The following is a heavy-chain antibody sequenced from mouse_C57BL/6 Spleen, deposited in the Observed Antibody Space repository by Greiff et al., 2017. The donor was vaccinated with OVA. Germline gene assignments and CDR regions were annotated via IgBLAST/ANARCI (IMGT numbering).Heavy chain of an antibody. CDR1: GYAFSRSW. J-gene: IGHJ2*01. Sequence: QVQLQQSGPELVKPGASVKISCKASGYAFSRSWMNWVKQRPGKGLEWIGRIYPGDGDTNYNGKFKGKATLTADKSSSTAYMQLSSLTSEDSAVYVCARSVYYGSSYVDYWGQGTTLTVSS. CDR2: IYPGDGDT. D-gene: IGHD1-1*01. CDR3: ARSVYYGSSYVDY. V-gene: IGHV1-82*01.